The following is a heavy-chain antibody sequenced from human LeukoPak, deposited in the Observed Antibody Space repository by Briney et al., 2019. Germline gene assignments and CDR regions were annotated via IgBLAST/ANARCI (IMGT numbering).Heavy chain of an antibody. CDR3: ASRKLGNDY. J-gene: IGHJ4*01. Sequence: PSETLSLTCAVYGGSFSGYYWSWIRQPPGKGLEWIGEINHSGSTNYNPSLTSRVTISVDTSKNQFSLKLSSVTAADTAVYYCASRKLGNDYWGQGTLVTVSS. D-gene: IGHD7-27*01. CDR1: GGSFSGYY. V-gene: IGHV4-34*01. CDR2: INHSGST.